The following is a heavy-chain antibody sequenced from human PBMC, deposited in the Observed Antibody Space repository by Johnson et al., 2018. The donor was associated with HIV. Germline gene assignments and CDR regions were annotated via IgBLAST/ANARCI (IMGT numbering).Heavy chain of an antibody. CDR2: ISYDGSNK. CDR1: GFTFSSYG. V-gene: IGHV3-30*18. CDR3: AKDGGGSCYSVWRHAFDI. Sequence: QVQLVESGGGVVQPGRSLRLSCAASGFTFSSYGMHWVRQAPGKGLEWVAVISYDGSNKYYADSVKGRFTISRDNSKNTLYLQMNSLRAEDTAVYYCAKDGGGSCYSVWRHAFDIWGQGTMVTVSS. D-gene: IGHD2-15*01. J-gene: IGHJ3*02.